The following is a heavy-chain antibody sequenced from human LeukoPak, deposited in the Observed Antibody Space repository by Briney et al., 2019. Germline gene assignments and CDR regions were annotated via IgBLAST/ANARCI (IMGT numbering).Heavy chain of an antibody. Sequence: ASVKVSCKASGYTFTSYGISWVRQAPGQGLEWMGWISAYNGNINYAQKLQGRVTMTTDTSTSTAYMELRSLRSDDTAVYYCARVRMDWELRGVFDYWGQGTLVTVSS. J-gene: IGHJ4*02. CDR3: ARVRMDWELRGVFDY. CDR1: GYTFTSYG. CDR2: ISAYNGNI. V-gene: IGHV1-18*01. D-gene: IGHD1-26*01.